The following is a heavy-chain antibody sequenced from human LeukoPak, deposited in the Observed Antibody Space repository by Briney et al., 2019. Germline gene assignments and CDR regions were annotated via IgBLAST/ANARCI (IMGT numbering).Heavy chain of an antibody. D-gene: IGHD1-26*01. CDR1: GYTFTSYG. CDR3: ARDDRRAKWEPSIFGY. Sequence: ASVKVSCKASGYTFTSYGISWVRQAPGQGLEWMGWISAYNGNTNYAQKLQGRVTMTTDTSTSTAYMELRSLRSDDTAVYYCARDDRRAKWEPSIFGYWGQGTLVTVSS. J-gene: IGHJ4*02. CDR2: ISAYNGNT. V-gene: IGHV1-18*01.